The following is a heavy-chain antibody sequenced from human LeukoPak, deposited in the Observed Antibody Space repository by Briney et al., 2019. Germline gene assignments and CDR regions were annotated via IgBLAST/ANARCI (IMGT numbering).Heavy chain of an antibody. J-gene: IGHJ6*02. D-gene: IGHD6-13*01. CDR1: GYTFISYG. CDR3: ARDDQHAHYYGMDV. V-gene: IGHV1-18*01. CDR2: ISAKKGNT. Sequence: ASVKVSCKASGYTFISYGVSWVRQAPGQGPEWMGWISAKKGNTNYAQKFQGRVTMTTDTSTSTAYMELRSLRSGDTAVYYCARDDQHAHYYGMDVWGQGTTVTVSS.